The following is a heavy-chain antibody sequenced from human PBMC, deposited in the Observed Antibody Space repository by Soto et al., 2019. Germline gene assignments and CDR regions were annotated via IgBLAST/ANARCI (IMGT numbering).Heavy chain of an antibody. J-gene: IGHJ5*02. D-gene: IGHD4-17*01. CDR2: INAGTGNT. CDR3: ARDGDYGALEGNGFDP. CDR1: GFTFTSYV. Sequence: QVQLVQSGAEVKKPGASVKVSCKASGFTFTSYVIHWVRQAPGQKLEWVGLINAGTGNTTSSQTFHDRVTITRDTSATTVHMELSSLKSDYTAVYFCARDGDYGALEGNGFDPWGQGTLVTVSS. V-gene: IGHV1-3*01.